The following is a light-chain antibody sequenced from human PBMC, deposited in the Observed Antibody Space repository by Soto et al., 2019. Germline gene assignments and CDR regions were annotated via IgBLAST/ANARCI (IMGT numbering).Light chain of an antibody. CDR1: QALSSY. V-gene: IGKV1-9*01. J-gene: IGKJ4*01. Sequence: IQLTQSPSSLSASVGDRVTITCRASQALSSYLAWYQQKPGKAPKLLLYAASTLQSGVPSRFSGSESGTDFTLTISSLQPEDFGTYYCQQVNNYPRTFGGGTKVDIK. CDR3: QQVNNYPRT. CDR2: AAS.